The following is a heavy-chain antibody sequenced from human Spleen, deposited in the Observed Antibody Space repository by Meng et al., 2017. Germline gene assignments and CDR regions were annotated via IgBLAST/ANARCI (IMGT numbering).Heavy chain of an antibody. CDR3: ARDFYRYGDLVDY. D-gene: IGHD4-17*01. CDR1: GFTFSNYE. V-gene: IGHV3-48*03. CDR2: ISSSGSTI. J-gene: IGHJ4*02. Sequence: GESLKISCAASGFTFSNYEMNWVRQAPGKGLEWVSYISSSGSTIYYADSVKGRFTISRDNAKNSLYLQMNSLRAEDTAVYYCARDFYRYGDLVDYWGQGTLVTVSS.